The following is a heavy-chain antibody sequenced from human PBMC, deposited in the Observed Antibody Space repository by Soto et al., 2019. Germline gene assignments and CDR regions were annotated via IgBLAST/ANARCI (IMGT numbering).Heavy chain of an antibody. V-gene: IGHV1-24*01. D-gene: IGHD3-3*01. Sequence: QVQLVQSGAEVKKPGASVKVSCKVSGYTLTELAIHWVRQAPGKGLVWMGVFDPEDGEAVYAQNFQGRVPMSEDTSPDTAYMEMSRLRSEDTAVYYCATGNLFGVINVHYLDYWGQGTLVTVSS. CDR2: FDPEDGEA. CDR3: ATGNLFGVINVHYLDY. J-gene: IGHJ4*02. CDR1: GYTLTELA.